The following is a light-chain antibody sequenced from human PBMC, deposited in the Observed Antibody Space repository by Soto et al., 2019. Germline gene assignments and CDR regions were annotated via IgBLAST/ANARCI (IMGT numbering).Light chain of an antibody. V-gene: IGKV3D-15*01. J-gene: IGKJ5*01. CDR1: QSVDTN. Sequence: ITQSPSTLHLSPGDTATLSCRASQSVDTNLAWYVQKPGQAPRRLMYGVSTWGTGVTARFSGSGSGTEFTLTISSLQSEDFAIYYCQQYETWPMTFGQGTRLEV. CDR3: QQYETWPMT. CDR2: GVS.